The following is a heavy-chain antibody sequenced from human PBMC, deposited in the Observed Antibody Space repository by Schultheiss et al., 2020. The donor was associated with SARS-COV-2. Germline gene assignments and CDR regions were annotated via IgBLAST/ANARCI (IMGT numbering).Heavy chain of an antibody. CDR2: ISSSGSTI. CDR1: GFTFSSYG. J-gene: IGHJ3*02. V-gene: IGHV3-48*04. D-gene: IGHD3-10*01. CDR3: ARDRGELLDLDAFDI. Sequence: GGSLRLSCAASGFTFSSYGMHWIRQAPGKGLEWVSYISSSGSTINYADSVKGRFTISRDNAKNSLYLQMNSLRAEDTAVYYCARDRGELLDLDAFDIWGQGTMVTVSS.